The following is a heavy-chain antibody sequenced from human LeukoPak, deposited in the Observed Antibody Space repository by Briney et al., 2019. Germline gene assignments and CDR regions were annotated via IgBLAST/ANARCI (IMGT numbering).Heavy chain of an antibody. V-gene: IGHV3-21*01. CDR2: ISSRSSYI. Sequence: SGGSLRLSCAASGFTFSSYSMNWVRQAPGKGLEWVSSISSRSSYIYYTDSVKGRFTIYRDNAKISLYLQMNSLRAEDTAVYYCARDQGPSTVTTPGEYWGQGTLVTVSS. D-gene: IGHD4-17*01. CDR3: ARDQGPSTVTTPGEY. J-gene: IGHJ4*02. CDR1: GFTFSSYS.